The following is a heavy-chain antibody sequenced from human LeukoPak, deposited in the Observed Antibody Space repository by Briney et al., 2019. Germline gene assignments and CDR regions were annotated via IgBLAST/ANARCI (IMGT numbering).Heavy chain of an antibody. J-gene: IGHJ4*02. Sequence: GASVKVSCKASGGTFSSYAISWVRQAPGQGLEWMGWISAYNGNTNYAQKLQGRVTMTTDTSTSTAYMELRSLRSDDTAVYYCAREKTYYDFWSGQYTDYWGQGTLVTVSS. V-gene: IGHV1-18*01. CDR2: ISAYNGNT. D-gene: IGHD3-3*01. CDR3: AREKTYYDFWSGQYTDY. CDR1: GGTFSSYA.